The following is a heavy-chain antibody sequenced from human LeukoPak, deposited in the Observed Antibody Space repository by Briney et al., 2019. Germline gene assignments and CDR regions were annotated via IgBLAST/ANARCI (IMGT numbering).Heavy chain of an antibody. CDR3: ARAQPIYGGNSASWFDP. J-gene: IGHJ5*02. CDR1: GGSISSGDYY. D-gene: IGHD4-23*01. CDR2: FYYSGST. V-gene: IGHV4-30-4*01. Sequence: SETLSLTCTVSGGSISSGDYYWSWIRQPPGKGLEWIGYFYYSGSTYYNPSLKSRVTISVDTSKNQFSLKLSSVTAADTAVYYCARAQPIYGGNSASWFDPWGQGTLVTVSS.